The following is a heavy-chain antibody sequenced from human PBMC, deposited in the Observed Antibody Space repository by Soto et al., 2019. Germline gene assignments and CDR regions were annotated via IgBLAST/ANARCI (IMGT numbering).Heavy chain of an antibody. CDR1: GGSISSSSYY. Sequence: QLQLQESGPGLVKPSETLSLTCTVSGGSISSSSYYWGWIRQPPGKGLEWIGSIYYSGSTYYNPSLKSRVTISVDTSKNQFSLKLSSVTAADTAVYYCARLGIRVYQRGVVDYWGQGTLVTVSS. J-gene: IGHJ4*02. CDR2: IYYSGST. CDR3: ARLGIRVYQRGVVDY. D-gene: IGHD6-13*01. V-gene: IGHV4-39*01.